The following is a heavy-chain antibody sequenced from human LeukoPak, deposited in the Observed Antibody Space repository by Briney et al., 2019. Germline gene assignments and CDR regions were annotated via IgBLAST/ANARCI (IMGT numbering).Heavy chain of an antibody. J-gene: IGHJ4*02. Sequence: GASVKVSCKASGYTFTHYGITWVRQAPGQGLEWMGGIIPIFGTANYAQKFQGRVTITADESTSTAYMELSSLRSEDTAVYYCARHRRVEMATAVFDYWGQGTLVTVSS. CDR1: GYTFTHYG. CDR3: ARHRRVEMATAVFDY. V-gene: IGHV1-69*13. CDR2: IIPIFGTA. D-gene: IGHD5-24*01.